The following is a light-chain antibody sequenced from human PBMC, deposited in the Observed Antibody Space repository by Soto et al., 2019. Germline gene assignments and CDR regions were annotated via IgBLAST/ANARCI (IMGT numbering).Light chain of an antibody. V-gene: IGKV3-20*01. Sequence: EIVLTQSPGTLSLSPGERATLSCRARQSVSNTYLAWYQQKPGQAPRLLIYDASSRAAGIPDRFSGSGSGTDFTLTISRLEPEDFAVYYCQHYGNSRTFGQGTKVEIE. J-gene: IGKJ1*01. CDR2: DAS. CDR3: QHYGNSRT. CDR1: QSVSNTY.